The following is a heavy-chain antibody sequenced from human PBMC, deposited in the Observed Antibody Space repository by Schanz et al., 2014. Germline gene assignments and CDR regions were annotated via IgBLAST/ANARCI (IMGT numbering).Heavy chain of an antibody. J-gene: IGHJ4*02. CDR2: ISSDGNQQ. D-gene: IGHD3-22*01. Sequence: QVQLVESGGGVVRPGGSLRLSCAGSGFTFSNYAIHWVRQAPGKGLEWVGVISSDGNQQYYVDSVRGRFTISRDNLKNTVYLQMNSLRAGDTAVYYCAKDGRLPYYGTGSDCDYWGQGTLVAVSS. CDR3: AKDGRLPYYGTGSDCDY. V-gene: IGHV3-30*04. CDR1: GFTFSNYA.